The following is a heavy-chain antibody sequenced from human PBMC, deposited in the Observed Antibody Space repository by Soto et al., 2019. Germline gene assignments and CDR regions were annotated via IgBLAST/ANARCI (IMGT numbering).Heavy chain of an antibody. D-gene: IGHD1-26*01. J-gene: IGHJ4*02. CDR1: GFNFNTYF. V-gene: IGHV3-30*13. CDR2: IFPNGRDI. Sequence: QVQLVQSGGGVVQPGRSLRLSCAASGFNFNTYFMHWVRQAPGKGLEWVAMIFPNGRDIEYADSVKGRFTIPRDNSNNSMYRQMDSLRPEDTAVYYCARDDEHGRNCDLAYWGQGALVTVSS. CDR3: ARDDEHGRNCDLAY.